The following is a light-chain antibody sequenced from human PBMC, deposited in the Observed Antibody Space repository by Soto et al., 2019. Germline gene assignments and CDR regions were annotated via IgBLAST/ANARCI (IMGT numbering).Light chain of an antibody. CDR1: QGIRNF. CDR3: HWYSGVPV. CDR2: AAS. V-gene: IGKV1-27*01. J-gene: IGKJ3*01. Sequence: DIQMTQSPTSLSASVGDRVTITCRASQGIRNFVAWYQKKPGKAPKLLIYAASTLQSGVPSRFRGSGSGTAFISTITNLQPDDVAPYASHWYSGVPVFGPGSKVAIK.